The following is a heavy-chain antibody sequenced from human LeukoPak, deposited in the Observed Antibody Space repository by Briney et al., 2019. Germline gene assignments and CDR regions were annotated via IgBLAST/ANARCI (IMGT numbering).Heavy chain of an antibody. V-gene: IGHV4-61*02. CDR3: ARVKWELLAGPFQY. J-gene: IGHJ4*02. CDR1: GDSISSGSYY. Sequence: SETLSLTCTVSGDSISSGSYYWSWIRQPAGKGLEWIGRLYSSGTTNYNPSLKSRVSMSVDTSKNQFSLMLSSVTAADTAVYYCARVKWELLAGPFQYWGQGTLVTVSS. CDR2: LYSSGTT. D-gene: IGHD1-26*01.